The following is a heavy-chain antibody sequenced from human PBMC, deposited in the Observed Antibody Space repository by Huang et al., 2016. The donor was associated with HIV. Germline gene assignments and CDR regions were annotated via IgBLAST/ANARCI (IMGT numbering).Heavy chain of an antibody. Sequence: VHLVQSGAEVKQPGASVNVSCKASGYTFPNYDINWVRQAPGRGLEWMVWMNPNTGNTGFAQIFQGRVTTTRKTSITTAYMELTSLTSEDTAVYYCARSAYGDLDYWGLGTLVIVSS. CDR1: GYTFPNYD. D-gene: IGHD4-17*01. CDR2: MNPNTGNT. V-gene: IGHV1-8*02. CDR3: ARSAYGDLDY. J-gene: IGHJ4*02.